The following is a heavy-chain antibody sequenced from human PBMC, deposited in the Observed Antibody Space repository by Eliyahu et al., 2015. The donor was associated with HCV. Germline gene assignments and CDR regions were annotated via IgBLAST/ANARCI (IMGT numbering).Heavy chain of an antibody. D-gene: IGHD3-22*01. V-gene: IGHV2-26*01. CDR1: GFSLSNARMG. J-gene: IGHJ4*02. CDR2: IFSNDEK. Sequence: QVTLKESGPVLVKPTETLTLTCTVSGFSLSNARMGVSWIRQPPGKALEWLAHIFSNDEKSYSTSLKSRLTISKDTSKSQVVLTMTNMDPVDTATYYCARTYYYDSSGYREYYFDYWGQGTLVTVSS. CDR3: ARTYYYDSSGYREYYFDY.